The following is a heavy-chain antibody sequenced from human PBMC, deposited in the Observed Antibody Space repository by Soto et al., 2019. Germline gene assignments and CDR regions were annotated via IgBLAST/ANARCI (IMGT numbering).Heavy chain of an antibody. J-gene: IGHJ6*02. CDR1: GYTFTTSG. CDR2: ISTYNGDT. V-gene: IGHV1-18*01. CDR3: ARQGSWPYYYYGLDV. D-gene: IGHD1-26*01. Sequence: QVQLVQSGPEVRKPGASVKVSCEASGYTFTTSGISWVRQVPGQGLEWMGWISTYNGDTNSAQNFQGRVLITADTPPGTAYMELMGLKSDDTAVYSCARQGSWPYYYYGLDVWGQGTTVTVSS.